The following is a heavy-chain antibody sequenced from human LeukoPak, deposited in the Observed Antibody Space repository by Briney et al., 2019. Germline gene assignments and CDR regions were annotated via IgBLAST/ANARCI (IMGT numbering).Heavy chain of an antibody. CDR3: ARAGKYGGYEFDP. J-gene: IGHJ5*02. Sequence: SETLSLTCAVSGGSISSGGYSWSWIRQPPGKGLEWIGYIYHSGSTYYNPSLKSRVTISVDRSKNQYSLKLSSVTAADTAVYYCARAGKYGGYEFDPWGQGTRVTVSS. D-gene: IGHD5-12*01. CDR1: GGSISSGGYS. V-gene: IGHV4-30-2*01. CDR2: IYHSGST.